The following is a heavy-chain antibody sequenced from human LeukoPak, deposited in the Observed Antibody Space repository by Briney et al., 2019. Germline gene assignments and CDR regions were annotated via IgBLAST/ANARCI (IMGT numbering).Heavy chain of an antibody. CDR1: GFTSSNAW. CDR3: TTDCLLP. J-gene: IGHJ5*02. Sequence: RRSLRPSCAASGFTSSNAWISWVRQAPRNGLEWVGRIKTKTNGGTTNNAAPVKGRLTIPREGSKNTLYRQMNSLKTENTAVYYCTTDCLLPWGQGTLVTVSS. D-gene: IGHD3-16*01. CDR2: IKTKTNGGTT. V-gene: IGHV3-15*01.